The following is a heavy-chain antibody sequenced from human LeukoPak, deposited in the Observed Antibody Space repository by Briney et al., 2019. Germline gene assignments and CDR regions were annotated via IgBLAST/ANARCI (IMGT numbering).Heavy chain of an antibody. Sequence: GKSLRLSCVASRFPLSSSAMHWVRQAPGKGLEWVAFVSYDGKMTNYADSVKGRFIISRDNSKNTLFVQMNSLRPDDTALYYCTNIALAGTFDYWGQGTLVTVSS. D-gene: IGHD6-19*01. V-gene: IGHV3-30*04. J-gene: IGHJ4*02. CDR2: VSYDGKMT. CDR1: RFPLSSSA. CDR3: TNIALAGTFDY.